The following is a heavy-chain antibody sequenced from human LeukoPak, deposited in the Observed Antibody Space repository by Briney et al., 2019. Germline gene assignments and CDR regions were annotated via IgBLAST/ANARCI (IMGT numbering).Heavy chain of an antibody. D-gene: IGHD6-19*01. V-gene: IGHV3-64*01. Sequence: PGGSLRLSCAASGFTFSSYAMHWVRQAPGKGLEYVSAISSNGDSTYYANSVKGRFTISRDNSKNTLYLQMGSLRGEDMAVYYCARDYEGAAVADTLDYWGQGTLVTVSS. CDR2: ISSNGDST. CDR1: GFTFSSYA. J-gene: IGHJ4*02. CDR3: ARDYEGAAVADTLDY.